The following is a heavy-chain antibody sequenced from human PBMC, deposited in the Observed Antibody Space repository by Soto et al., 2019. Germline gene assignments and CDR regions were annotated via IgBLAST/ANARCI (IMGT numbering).Heavy chain of an antibody. J-gene: IGHJ4*02. D-gene: IGHD3-9*01. Sequence: QVQLVQSGAEVKKPGASVKISCEASGYTFINYYMHWVRQAPGQGFEWMGRISPKSGGTNYAQKLQGRVTLTWDTSLKTSYMELSSLMSEDTAVYFCAGPPVYISDWYYFDLWGQGTQVTVSS. CDR3: AGPPVYISDWYYFDL. V-gene: IGHV1-2*02. CDR2: ISPKSGGT. CDR1: GYTFINYY.